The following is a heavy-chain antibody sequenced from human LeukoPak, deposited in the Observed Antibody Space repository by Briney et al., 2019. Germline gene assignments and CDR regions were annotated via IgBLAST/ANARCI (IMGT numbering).Heavy chain of an antibody. CDR3: ATDLAMVRGVIGGDY. Sequence: ASVKVSCKVSGYTLTELPMHWVRQAPGKGLEWMGGFDPEDGETIYAQKFQGRVTMTEDTSTDTANMELSSLTSDDTAVYYCATDLAMVRGVIGGDYWGQGTLVTVSS. V-gene: IGHV1-24*01. J-gene: IGHJ4*02. CDR1: GYTLTELP. CDR2: FDPEDGET. D-gene: IGHD3-10*01.